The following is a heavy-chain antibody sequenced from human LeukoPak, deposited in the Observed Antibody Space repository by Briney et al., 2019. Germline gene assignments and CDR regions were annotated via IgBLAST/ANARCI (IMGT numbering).Heavy chain of an antibody. J-gene: IGHJ6*03. D-gene: IGHD6-19*01. CDR1: GGSISSYY. CDR3: ARRSGWYGSRYYYYYMDV. CDR2: INHSGST. Sequence: SSETLSLTCTVSGGSISSYYWSWIRQPPGKGLEWIGEINHSGSTNYNPSLKSRVTISVDTSKNQFSLKLSSVTAADTAVYYCARRSGWYGSRYYYYYMDVWGKGTTVTISS. V-gene: IGHV4-34*01.